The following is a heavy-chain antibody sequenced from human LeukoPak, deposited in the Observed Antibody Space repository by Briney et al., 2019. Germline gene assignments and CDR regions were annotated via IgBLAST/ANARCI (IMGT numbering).Heavy chain of an antibody. Sequence: GGSLRLSCAASGFTFSSYSMNRVREAPGKGLEWVSYISSFSGTIYYADSVKGRFTISRDNAKNSLYLQMNSLRAEDTAVYYCARDQGGEQSYWGQGTLVTVSS. V-gene: IGHV3-48*01. J-gene: IGHJ4*02. CDR2: ISSFSGTI. CDR1: GFTFSSYS. CDR3: ARDQGGEQSY. D-gene: IGHD3-16*01.